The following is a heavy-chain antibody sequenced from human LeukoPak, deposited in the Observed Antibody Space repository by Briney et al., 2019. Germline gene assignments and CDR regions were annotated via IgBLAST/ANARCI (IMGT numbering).Heavy chain of an antibody. Sequence: SQTLSLTCAVSGGSISSGGYSWSWIRQPPGKGLEWIGYIYYSGSTYYNPSLKSRVTISVDTSKNQFSLKLSSVTAADTAVYYCARLTYSSGSFVYYYYYMDVWGKGTTVTISS. J-gene: IGHJ6*03. V-gene: IGHV4-30-4*07. D-gene: IGHD6-19*01. CDR1: GGSISSGGYS. CDR3: ARLTYSSGSFVYYYYYMDV. CDR2: IYYSGST.